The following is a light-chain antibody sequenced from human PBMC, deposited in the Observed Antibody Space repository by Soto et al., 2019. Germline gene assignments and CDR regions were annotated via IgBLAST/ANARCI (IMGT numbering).Light chain of an antibody. J-gene: IGKJ1*01. CDR3: HQRKSWPRT. Sequence: EIVLTQSPATLSSSPGERATLSCRASQTVSNKLAWYQHKPGQAPRLLIYDTSNRASGIPARFSGSGSGTDLTLTISSLEPEDFAVYYCHQRKSWPRTFGQGTKVDIK. V-gene: IGKV3-11*01. CDR1: QTVSNK. CDR2: DTS.